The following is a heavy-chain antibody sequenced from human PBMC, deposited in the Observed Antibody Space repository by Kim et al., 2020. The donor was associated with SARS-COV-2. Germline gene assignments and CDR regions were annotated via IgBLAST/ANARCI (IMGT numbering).Heavy chain of an antibody. CDR1: GASISSHY. D-gene: IGHD3-22*01. V-gene: IGHV4-59*11. Sequence: SETLSLTCTISGASISSHYWTWIRQTPGKAPEWIGNIFYTGITDYNPYCKSRITISVDTSKNEFSLNLRDVTAADSAVYFCAAGRWGTYDNVWGQGTLVTVSS. CDR2: IFYTGIT. J-gene: IGHJ4*02. CDR3: AAGRWGTYDNV.